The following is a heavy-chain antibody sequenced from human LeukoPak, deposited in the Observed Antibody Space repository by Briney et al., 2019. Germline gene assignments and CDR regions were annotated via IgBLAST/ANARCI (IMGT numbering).Heavy chain of an antibody. D-gene: IGHD3-10*01. CDR3: ARAYYYGSGSYSRFDP. J-gene: IGHJ5*02. CDR1: GYTFTGYY. Sequence: ASVKVSCKASGYTFTGYYMHWVRQAPGQGLEWMGRINPNSGGTNYAQKFQGRVTMTRDTSISTAYMELSRLRSDDTAVYYCARAYYYGSGSYSRFDPWGQGTLVTVSS. V-gene: IGHV1-2*06. CDR2: INPNSGGT.